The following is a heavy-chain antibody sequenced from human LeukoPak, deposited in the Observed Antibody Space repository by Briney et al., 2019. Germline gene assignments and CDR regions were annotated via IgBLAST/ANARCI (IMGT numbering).Heavy chain of an antibody. D-gene: IGHD3-9*01. CDR1: GYTFTNYY. J-gene: IGHJ3*02. CDR3: ARGRTIDGSTPPFEI. V-gene: IGHV1-2*02. CDR2: IDPNTGDT. Sequence: GASVKVSCKASGYTFTNYYMHWVRQAPGQGLEWMGWIDPNTGDTNYSQNIQGRATMTRDTSINTAYMEFTSLGSDDTAVYYCARGRTIDGSTPPFEIWGQGTMVTVSS.